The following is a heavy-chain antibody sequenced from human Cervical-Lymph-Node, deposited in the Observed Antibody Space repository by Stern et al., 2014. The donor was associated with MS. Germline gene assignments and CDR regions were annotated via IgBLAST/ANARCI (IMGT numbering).Heavy chain of an antibody. CDR3: LTGVGPIT. Sequence: VQLVQSGAEVKKPGASVKVSCKVSGYTLTELSIHWVRQAPGQALEWVGGFDPDDDAIVYAQQVQGIVTLTYDTSSAHAHMELTSLTSEDTGVYYCLTGVGPITWGQGTLITVSS. CDR1: GYTLTELS. D-gene: IGHD1-26*01. CDR2: FDPDDDAI. J-gene: IGHJ5*02. V-gene: IGHV1-24*01.